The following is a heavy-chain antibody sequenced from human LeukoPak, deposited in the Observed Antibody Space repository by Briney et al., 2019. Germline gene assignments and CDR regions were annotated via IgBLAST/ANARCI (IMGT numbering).Heavy chain of an antibody. CDR2: INSAGSST. CDR1: GFTFSSYW. CDR3: ARLNSSGLRVFDY. D-gene: IGHD2-21*01. Sequence: GGSLRLSCAASGFTFSSYWMHWVRQAPGKGLVWVSRINSAGSSTTYADSVKGRFTISRDNAKNTLYLQMNSLRAEDTAVYYCARLNSSGLRVFDYWDQGTLVSVSS. J-gene: IGHJ4*02. V-gene: IGHV3-74*01.